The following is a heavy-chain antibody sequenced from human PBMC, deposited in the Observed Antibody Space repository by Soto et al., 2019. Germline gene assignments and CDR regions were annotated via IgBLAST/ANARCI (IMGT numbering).Heavy chain of an antibody. CDR1: GYTFTIYS. D-gene: IGHD4-17*01. CDR2: INAGNGNT. V-gene: IGHV1-3*01. Sequence: ASVKVSCKASGYTFTIYSMHWVRQAPGQRLEWMGWINAGNGNTKYSQKFQGRVTITRDTSASTAYMELSSLRSEDTAVYYCARIADYGDCFDYWGQGTLVSVSS. CDR3: ARIADYGDCFDY. J-gene: IGHJ4*02.